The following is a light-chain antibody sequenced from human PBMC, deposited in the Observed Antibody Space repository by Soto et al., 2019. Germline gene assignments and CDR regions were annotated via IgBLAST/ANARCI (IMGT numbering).Light chain of an antibody. CDR3: SSYTSSSSNYV. CDR2: EVS. Sequence: QSARTQPASVSGSPGQAITISCTGTSSDVGGYNYVSWYQQHPGKAPKLMIYEVSNRPSGVSNRFSGSKSGNTASLTISGLQAEDEADYYCSSYTSSSSNYVFGTGPKVTVL. J-gene: IGLJ1*01. CDR1: SSDVGGYNY. V-gene: IGLV2-14*01.